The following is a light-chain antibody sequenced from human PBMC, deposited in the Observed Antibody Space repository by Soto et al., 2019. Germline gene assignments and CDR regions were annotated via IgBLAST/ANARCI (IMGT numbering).Light chain of an antibody. Sequence: DSQLTQSPSPLSASIGDRVAITCLASQSISTYLNWYQQKPGKSPKVLIYAASNLQSGVPPRFSGSGSGADFTLTISSLQPEDVATYFCQQSYRTPIPFGQGTRLEI. CDR3: QQSYRTPIP. CDR2: AAS. CDR1: QSISTY. V-gene: IGKV1-39*01. J-gene: IGKJ5*01.